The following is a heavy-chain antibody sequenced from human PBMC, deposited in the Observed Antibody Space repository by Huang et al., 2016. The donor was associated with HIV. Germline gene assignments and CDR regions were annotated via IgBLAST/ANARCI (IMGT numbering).Heavy chain of an antibody. CDR1: GFTFSSYC. CDR2: RSSDGNNK. CDR3: ARSVDTSGYHDAFDM. J-gene: IGHJ3*02. Sequence: QVQLVESGGGVVQPGRSMRLSCAGSGFTFSSYCLYWVRQGPGKGVGLVALRSSDGNNKYLAGSVNGRFTISRDKSNKTLYLQMNSLRSEDTAVYYCARSVDTSGYHDAFDMWGQGTMVTVS. V-gene: IGHV3-30-3*01. D-gene: IGHD3-22*01.